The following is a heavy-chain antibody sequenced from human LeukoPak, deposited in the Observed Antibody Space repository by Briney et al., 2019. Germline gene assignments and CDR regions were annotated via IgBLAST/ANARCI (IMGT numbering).Heavy chain of an antibody. CDR3: ARIDRELLHHYYYYMDV. CDR2: IYHSGST. Sequence: PSETLSLTCTVSGYSISSGYYWGWIRQPPGKGLEWIGSIYHSGSTYYNPSLKSRVTISVDTSKNQFSLKLSSVTAADTAVYYCARIDRELLHHYYYYMDVWGKGTTVTVSS. D-gene: IGHD1-26*01. V-gene: IGHV4-38-2*02. J-gene: IGHJ6*03. CDR1: GYSISSGYY.